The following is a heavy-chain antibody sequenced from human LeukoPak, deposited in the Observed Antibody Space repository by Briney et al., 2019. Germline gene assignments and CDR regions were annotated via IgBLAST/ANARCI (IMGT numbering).Heavy chain of an antibody. CDR1: GGSISSGSYY. Sequence: SETLSLTCTVSGGSISSGSYYWSWIRQPAGKGLEWIGRIYTSGSTNYNPSLKSRVTISVDTSKNQFSLKLSSVTAADTAVYYCARDRSLVRGVDTPYDALDIWGQGTMVTVSS. CDR2: IYTSGST. V-gene: IGHV4-61*02. CDR3: ARDRSLVRGVDTPYDALDI. J-gene: IGHJ3*02. D-gene: IGHD3-10*01.